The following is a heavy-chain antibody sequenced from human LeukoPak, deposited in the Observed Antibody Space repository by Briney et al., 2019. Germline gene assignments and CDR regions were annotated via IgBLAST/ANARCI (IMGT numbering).Heavy chain of an antibody. V-gene: IGHV3-9*01. D-gene: IGHD3-9*01. CDR2: ISWNSGSI. J-gene: IGHJ6*02. Sequence: GRSLRLSCAVSGFTFDDYAMHWVRQAPGKGLEWASGISWNSGSIGYADSVKGRFSISRDNAKNSLYLQMNSLRLEDTALYYCAKDRLRYFDWSNGMDVWGQGTTVTVSS. CDR3: AKDRLRYFDWSNGMDV. CDR1: GFTFDDYA.